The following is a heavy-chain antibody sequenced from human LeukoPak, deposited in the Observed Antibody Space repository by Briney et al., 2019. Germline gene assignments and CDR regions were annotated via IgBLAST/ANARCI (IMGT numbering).Heavy chain of an antibody. CDR2: ISSSSSYI. CDR1: GFTFSSYS. D-gene: IGHD3-22*01. Sequence: MTGGSLRLSCAASGFTFSSYSMNWVRQAPGKGLEWVSSISSSSSYIYYADSVKGRFTISRDNAKNSLYLQMNSLRAEDTAVYYCARAHIRGILGSSGPDSDYWGQGTLVTVSS. CDR3: ARAHIRGILGSSGPDSDY. V-gene: IGHV3-21*01. J-gene: IGHJ4*02.